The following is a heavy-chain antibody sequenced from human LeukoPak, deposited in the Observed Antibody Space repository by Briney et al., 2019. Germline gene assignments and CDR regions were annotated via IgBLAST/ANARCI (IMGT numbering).Heavy chain of an antibody. J-gene: IGHJ1*01. Sequence: GASVNVSCNASGYTFTSYYLHWVRQAPGQGLEWMGWINPNSGGTNYAQKFQGRVTMTRDTSISTAYMELSRLRSDDTAEYYCARALYYDSSGYYSSSYYYFQHWGQGTLVTVSS. CDR2: INPNSGGT. D-gene: IGHD3-22*01. V-gene: IGHV1-2*02. CDR3: ARALYYDSSGYYSSSYYYFQH. CDR1: GYTFTSYY.